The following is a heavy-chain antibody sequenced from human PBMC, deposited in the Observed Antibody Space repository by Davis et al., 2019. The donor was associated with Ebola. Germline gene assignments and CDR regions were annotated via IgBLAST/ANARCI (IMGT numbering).Heavy chain of an antibody. J-gene: IGHJ4*02. CDR3: ARVRVTTERWLQSLGY. D-gene: IGHD5-24*01. V-gene: IGHV1-8*01. CDR1: GYTFTSYD. Sequence: AASVKASCKASGYTFTSYDINWVRQAPGQGPEWMGWMNPNSGNTGYAQKFQGRVTMTRNTSISTAYMELSSLRSEDTAVYYCARVRVTTERWLQSLGYWGQGTLVTVSS. CDR2: MNPNSGNT.